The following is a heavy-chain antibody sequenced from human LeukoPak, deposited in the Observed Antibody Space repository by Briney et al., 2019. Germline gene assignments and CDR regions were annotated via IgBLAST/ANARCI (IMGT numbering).Heavy chain of an antibody. CDR1: GFKCDDYG. D-gene: IGHD6-19*01. V-gene: IGHV3-74*01. Sequence: GGSLRLSCAASGFKCDDYGMSWVRQAPGKGLEWVSRINSDGSSTSYADSVKGRFTISRDNAKNTLYLQMNSLRAEDTAVYYCARAVAGTGLYYYYYMDVWGKGTTVTVSS. CDR3: ARAVAGTGLYYYYYMDV. J-gene: IGHJ6*03. CDR2: INSDGSST.